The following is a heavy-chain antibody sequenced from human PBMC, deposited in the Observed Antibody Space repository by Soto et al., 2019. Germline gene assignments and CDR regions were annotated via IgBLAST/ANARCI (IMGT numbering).Heavy chain of an antibody. CDR3: ARDPRFGGVTY. D-gene: IGHD3-16*01. Sequence: EVQLVESGGGLVKPGGSLRLSCAASGFTFSRYSMNCVRQAPGKGLEWVSSISSSSSYIYYADSVKGRFTISTDNATNALYLQINRRRAAYPAVYYCARDPRFGGVTYWCQGTLVTPSS. J-gene: IGHJ4*02. CDR1: GFTFSRYS. CDR2: ISSSSSYI. V-gene: IGHV3-21*01.